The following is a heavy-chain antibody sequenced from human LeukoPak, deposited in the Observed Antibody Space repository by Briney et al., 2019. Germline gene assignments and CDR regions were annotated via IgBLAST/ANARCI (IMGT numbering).Heavy chain of an antibody. CDR1: GFSFSNYW. CDR2: IDTDGSSP. CDR3: ARVPLDFWSGYGLDYYYYYMDV. Sequence: GESLRLSCAASGFSFSNYWMHWVRQVPGKGLEWVSRIDTDGSSPGYADSVKGRFTISRDNAKNTLYLQMNSLRAEDTAVYYCARVPLDFWSGYGLDYYYYYMDVWGEGTTVTVSS. J-gene: IGHJ6*03. V-gene: IGHV3-74*01. D-gene: IGHD3-3*01.